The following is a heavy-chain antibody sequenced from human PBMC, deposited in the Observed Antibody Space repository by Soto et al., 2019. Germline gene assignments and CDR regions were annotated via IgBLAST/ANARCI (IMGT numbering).Heavy chain of an antibody. Sequence: PGGSLRLSCAASGFTFSDYYMSWIRQAPGKGLEWVSYISSSGSTIYYADSVKGRFTISRDNSKNTLYLQMNSLRAEDTAVYYCAKDPPRIAVAGKPGYWGQGTLVTVSS. J-gene: IGHJ4*02. D-gene: IGHD6-19*01. CDR1: GFTFSDYY. CDR3: AKDPPRIAVAGKPGY. V-gene: IGHV3-11*01. CDR2: ISSSGSTI.